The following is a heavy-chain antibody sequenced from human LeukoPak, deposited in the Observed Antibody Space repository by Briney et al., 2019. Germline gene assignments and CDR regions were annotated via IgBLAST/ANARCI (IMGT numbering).Heavy chain of an antibody. CDR1: GFTVSSNY. V-gene: IGHV3-53*01. J-gene: IGHJ3*02. D-gene: IGHD1-26*01. CDR3: ARDMGASAFDI. CDR2: IYSGGST. Sequence: GGSLRLSCAASGFTVSSNYMSWVRQAPGKGLEWVSVIYSGGSTYYADSVKGRFTISRDNSKNTLYLQMNSLRAEDTAVYYCARDMGASAFDIWGQGTMVTVSS.